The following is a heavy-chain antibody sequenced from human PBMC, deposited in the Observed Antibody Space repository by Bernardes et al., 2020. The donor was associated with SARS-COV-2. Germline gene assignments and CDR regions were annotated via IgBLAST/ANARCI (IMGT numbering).Heavy chain of an antibody. J-gene: IGHJ2*01. Sequence: GGSLRLSCAASGFIFQNSAMTWVRQAPGKGLEWVASIGGSGREPTSYADSVKGRFTISRDNSRNALFLQMSSLRAEDTAVYSCAKDRYTPLVRPTWFFDFWGRGTLVTVSS. V-gene: IGHV3-23*01. CDR3: AKDRYTPLVRPTWFFDF. CDR2: IGGSGREPT. CDR1: GFIFQNSA. D-gene: IGHD1-26*01.